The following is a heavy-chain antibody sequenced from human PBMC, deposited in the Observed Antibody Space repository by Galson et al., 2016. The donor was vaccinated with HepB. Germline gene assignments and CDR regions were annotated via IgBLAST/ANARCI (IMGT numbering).Heavy chain of an antibody. D-gene: IGHD1-26*01. CDR2: ISSSSSYI. V-gene: IGHV3-21*01. Sequence: SLRLSCAATGFTFSSYSTNWVRQAPGKGLEWVSSISSSSSYIYYADSGKGRFTISRDNAKNSLYLQMNSLRAEDTAVYYCARGDIVGAIFDYWGQGTLVTVSS. J-gene: IGHJ4*02. CDR1: GFTFSSYS. CDR3: ARGDIVGAIFDY.